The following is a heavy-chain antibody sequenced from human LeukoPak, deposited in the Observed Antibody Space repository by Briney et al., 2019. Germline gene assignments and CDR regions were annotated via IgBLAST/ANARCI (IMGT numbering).Heavy chain of an antibody. CDR3: ARVLTSSYYYYMDV. J-gene: IGHJ6*03. V-gene: IGHV4-4*07. CDR1: GGSISSYY. CDR2: IYTSGST. D-gene: IGHD4/OR15-4a*01. Sequence: SETLSLTCTVSGGSISSYYWSWIRQPAGKGLEWIGRIYTSGSTNYNPSLKSRVTMSVDTSKNQFSLKLSSVTAADTAVYYCARVLTSSYYYYMDVWGKGITVTVSS.